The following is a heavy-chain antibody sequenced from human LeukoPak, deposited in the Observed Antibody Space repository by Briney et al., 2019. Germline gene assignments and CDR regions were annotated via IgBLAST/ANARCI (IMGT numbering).Heavy chain of an antibody. J-gene: IGHJ4*02. CDR2: MNPNSGNT. CDR3: ARVVETPGTPLPLLLGN. Sequence: ASVKVSCKASGYTFTNYDINWVRQATGQGLEWMGWMNPNSGNTGYAQKFQGRVTMTRNTSISTAYMELSSLRSEDTAVYYCARVVETPGTPLPLLLGNWGQGTLVTVSS. CDR1: GYTFTNYD. D-gene: IGHD2-2*01. V-gene: IGHV1-8*01.